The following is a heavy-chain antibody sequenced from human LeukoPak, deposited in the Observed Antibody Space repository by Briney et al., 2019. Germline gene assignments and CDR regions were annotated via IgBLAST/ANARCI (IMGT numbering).Heavy chain of an antibody. Sequence: SETLSLTCTVSGGSISSYYWSWIRQPPGKGLEWIGYIYYSGSTNYNPSLKSRVTISVDTSKNQFSLKLSSVTAADTAVYYCARQGNSGWFDYWGQGTLVTASS. J-gene: IGHJ4*02. CDR1: GGSISSYY. D-gene: IGHD6-19*01. V-gene: IGHV4-59*08. CDR2: IYYSGST. CDR3: ARQGNSGWFDY.